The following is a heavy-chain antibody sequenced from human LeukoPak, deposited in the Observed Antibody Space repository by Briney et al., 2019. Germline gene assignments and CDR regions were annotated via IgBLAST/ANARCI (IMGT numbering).Heavy chain of an antibody. J-gene: IGHJ4*02. CDR3: SRDATGDH. CDR1: GFTFSDHY. V-gene: IGHV3-72*01. CDR2: SRNRAKSYTT. Sequence: PGGPLILSCAASGFTFSDHYMDWVRQAPGKGLEWVGRSRNRAKSYTTDYAASVKGRFTISRDDSKSTLYLQMNSLETEDTAVYYCSRDATGDHWGQGTLVSVSS.